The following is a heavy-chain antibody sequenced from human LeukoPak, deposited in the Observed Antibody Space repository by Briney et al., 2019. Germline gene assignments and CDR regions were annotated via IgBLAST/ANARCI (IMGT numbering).Heavy chain of an antibody. V-gene: IGHV3-53*01. J-gene: IGHJ4*02. D-gene: IGHD2-2*01. Sequence: GGSLRLSCAVFGFTVSSNYMSWVRQAPGKGLEWVSIIYSGGSPHYADSVKGRFTISRDNSKNTLYLQMNSLRAEDTAVYYCANRPSSAAYWGQGTLVTVSS. CDR1: GFTVSSNY. CDR3: ANRPSSAAY. CDR2: IYSGGSP.